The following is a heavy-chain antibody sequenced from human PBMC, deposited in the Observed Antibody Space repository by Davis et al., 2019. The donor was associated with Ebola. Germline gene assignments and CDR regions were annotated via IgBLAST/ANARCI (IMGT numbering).Heavy chain of an antibody. CDR3: ARQGAPYSAPAN. Sequence: GESLKISCKGSGYSFTGYWIAWVRQMPGKGLEWMGIIFPGDSDTRYSPSFEGQVTISADKSISTAYLQWSSLKASDTAMYYCARQGAPYSAPANWGQGTLVTVSS. V-gene: IGHV5-51*01. CDR1: GYSFTGYW. J-gene: IGHJ4*02. CDR2: IFPGDSDT. D-gene: IGHD1-26*01.